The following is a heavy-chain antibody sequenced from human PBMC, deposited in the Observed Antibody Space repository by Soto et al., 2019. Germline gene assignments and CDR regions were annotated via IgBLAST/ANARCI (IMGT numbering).Heavy chain of an antibody. CDR3: ARGPLYYGSGSYYLDY. J-gene: IGHJ4*02. V-gene: IGHV1-69*13. Sequence: SVKVSCKASGGTFSSYAISWVRQAPGQGLEWMGGIIPIFGTANYAQKFQGRVTITADESTSTAYMELSSLRSEDTAVYYCARGPLYYGSGSYYLDYWGQGTLVTVSS. CDR1: GGTFSSYA. D-gene: IGHD3-10*01. CDR2: IIPIFGTA.